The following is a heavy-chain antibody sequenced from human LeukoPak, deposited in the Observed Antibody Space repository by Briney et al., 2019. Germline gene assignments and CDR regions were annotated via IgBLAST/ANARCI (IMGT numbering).Heavy chain of an antibody. D-gene: IGHD7-27*01. CDR1: GFTFNNFG. V-gene: IGHV3-30*18. CDR3: AKDNKPVVGTGFDT. J-gene: IGHJ5*02. Sequence: GRSLRLSCAASGFTFNNFGMHWVRQAPGKGLEWVAVISYDGSDKYYADSVKGRFSISRDNSKSTLYLQMHSLRAEDTAIYSCAKDNKPVVGTGFDTWGQGTLVTVSS. CDR2: ISYDGSDK.